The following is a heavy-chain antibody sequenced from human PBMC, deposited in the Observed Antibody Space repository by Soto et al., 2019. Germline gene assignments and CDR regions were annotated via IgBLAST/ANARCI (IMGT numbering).Heavy chain of an antibody. D-gene: IGHD5-18*01. V-gene: IGHV3-33*01. CDR2: IWYDGSNK. Sequence: QVQLVESGGGVVQPGRSLRLSCAASGFTFSSYGMHWVRQAPGKGLEWVAVIWYDGSNKYYADSVKGRFTISRDNSKYTLYLQMNSLRAEDTAVYYWARSADTAMVLDYWGQGTLVTVSS. CDR3: ARSADTAMVLDY. CDR1: GFTFSSYG. J-gene: IGHJ4*02.